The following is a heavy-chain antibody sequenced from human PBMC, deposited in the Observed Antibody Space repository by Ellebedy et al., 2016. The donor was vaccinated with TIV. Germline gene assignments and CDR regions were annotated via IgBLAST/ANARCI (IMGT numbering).Heavy chain of an antibody. CDR1: GFTFSSYA. CDR3: ARGTVGATQLFDY. V-gene: IGHV3-30*01. CDR2: ISYDGSNK. D-gene: IGHD1-26*01. Sequence: PGGSLRLSCAASGFTFSSYAMHWVRQAPGKGLEWGAVISYDGSNKYYADSVKGRFTISRDNSKNTLYLQMNSLRAEDTAVYYCARGTVGATQLFDYWGQGTLVTVSS. J-gene: IGHJ4*02.